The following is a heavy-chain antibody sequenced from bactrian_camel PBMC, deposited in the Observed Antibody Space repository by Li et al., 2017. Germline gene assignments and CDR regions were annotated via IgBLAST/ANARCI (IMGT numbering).Heavy chain of an antibody. V-gene: IGHV3S31*01. CDR1: GYTIRRYA. Sequence: VQLVESGGGSVQAGGSLRLSCAASGYTIRRYAVAWFRQAPGEEREGVAAIDSDGITTDYADSVMGRFTISRDNAKNTLCLQMNSLKPEDSAMYYCASGGVNQWCPQMPEPHQWQFWGQGTQVTVS. CDR2: IDSDGITT. CDR3: ASGGVNQWCPQMPEPHQWQF. J-gene: IGHJ4*01. D-gene: IGHD7*01.